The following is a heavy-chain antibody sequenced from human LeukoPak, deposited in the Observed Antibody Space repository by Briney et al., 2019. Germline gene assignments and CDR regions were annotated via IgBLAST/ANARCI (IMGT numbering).Heavy chain of an antibody. J-gene: IGHJ4*02. V-gene: IGHV3-7*01. CDR1: GSTFSSYW. Sequence: GCLRLSCAASGSTFSSYWMSCVRQPPGKGLGGVAITNLEGSAKYTVGSEKGLFTITRGNAKNSRYLQMNSLRVEDTAVYYCASEGSTWYFGYWGQGTLVTVSS. CDR2: TNLEGSAK. CDR3: ASEGSTWYFGY. D-gene: IGHD6-13*01.